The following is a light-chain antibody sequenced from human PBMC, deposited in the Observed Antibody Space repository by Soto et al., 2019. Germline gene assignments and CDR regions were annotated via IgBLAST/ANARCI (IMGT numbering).Light chain of an antibody. CDR1: SSDVGGYNY. CDR3: CSYAGTYSSFV. CDR2: DVS. J-gene: IGLJ1*01. V-gene: IGLV2-11*01. Sequence: QSALTQPRSVSGSPGQSVTISCTGTSSDVGGYNYVSWYQEHPGRAPRLMIYDVSSRPSGVPDRFSGSKSGNTASLSISGLLAEDEADYYCCSYAGTYSSFVFGSGTKVTVL.